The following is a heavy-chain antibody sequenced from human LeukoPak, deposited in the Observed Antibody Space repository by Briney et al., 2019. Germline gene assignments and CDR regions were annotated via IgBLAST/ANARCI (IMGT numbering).Heavy chain of an antibody. CDR1: GGSFSGYY. CDR3: ARGGRSIAARPGDY. V-gene: IGHV4-34*01. CDR2: INHSGST. J-gene: IGHJ4*02. D-gene: IGHD6-6*01. Sequence: SETLSLTCAVYGGSFSGYYWSWIRQPPGKGLEWIGEINHSGSTNYNPSLKSRVTISVDTSKNQFSLKPSPVTAADTAVYYCARGGRSIAARPGDYWGQGTLVTVSS.